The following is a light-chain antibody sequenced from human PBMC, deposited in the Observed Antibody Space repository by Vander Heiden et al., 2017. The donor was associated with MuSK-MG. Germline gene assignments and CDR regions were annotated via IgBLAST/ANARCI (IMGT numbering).Light chain of an antibody. CDR3: KNWHSRAGV. Sequence: QAGLAPPSTLAASPGASASPTRTLRSGINVRTSTTYWDQQKPGSPPQYLLGYISDTDKQQGSGVPSRFAGSKDASANEGILLIAGLQCGCEADEYCKNWHSRAGVFGGGTKLTVL. CDR1: SGINVRTST. V-gene: IGLV5-45*02. CDR2: YISDTDK. J-gene: IGLJ2*01.